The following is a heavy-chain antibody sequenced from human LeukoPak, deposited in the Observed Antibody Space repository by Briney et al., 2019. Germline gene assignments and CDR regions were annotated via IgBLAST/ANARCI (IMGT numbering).Heavy chain of an antibody. V-gene: IGHV4-34*01. Sequence: SETLSLTCAVYGGSFSGYYWSWIRQPPGKGLEWIGEINHSGSTNYNPSLKSRVTISVDTSKNQFSLKLSSVTAADTAVYYCARHIRGYSYGIDYFDYWGQGTLVTVSS. D-gene: IGHD5-18*01. CDR2: INHSGST. CDR3: ARHIRGYSYGIDYFDY. J-gene: IGHJ4*02. CDR1: GGSFSGYY.